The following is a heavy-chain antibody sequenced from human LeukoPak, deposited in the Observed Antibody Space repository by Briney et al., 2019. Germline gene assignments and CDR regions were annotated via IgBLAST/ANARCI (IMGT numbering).Heavy chain of an antibody. CDR3: AREITMIVGLYYFDY. Sequence: ASVKVSCKASGGTFTSYGISWVRQAPGQGLEWMGWISAYNGNTNYAQKLQGRVTMTTDTSTSSAYMELRSLRSDDTAVYYCAREITMIVGLYYFDYWGQGTLVTVSS. V-gene: IGHV1-18*01. D-gene: IGHD3-22*01. J-gene: IGHJ4*02. CDR2: ISAYNGNT. CDR1: GGTFTSYG.